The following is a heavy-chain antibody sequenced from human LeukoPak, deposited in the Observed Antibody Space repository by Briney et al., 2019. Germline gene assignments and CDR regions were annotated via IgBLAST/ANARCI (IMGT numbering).Heavy chain of an antibody. Sequence: ASVKVSCKASGYTFTGYYMHWVRQAPGQGLEWMGWINPNSGGTNYAQKFQGRVTMTRDTSISTAYMELSRLRSDDTAVYYCAREIAVAGLGDAFDIWGQGTMVTVSS. V-gene: IGHV1-2*02. CDR3: AREIAVAGLGDAFDI. CDR2: INPNSGGT. J-gene: IGHJ3*02. CDR1: GYTFTGYY. D-gene: IGHD6-19*01.